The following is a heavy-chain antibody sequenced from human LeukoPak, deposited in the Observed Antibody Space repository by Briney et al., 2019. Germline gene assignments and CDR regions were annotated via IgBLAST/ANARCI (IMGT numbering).Heavy chain of an antibody. V-gene: IGHV4-34*01. CDR1: IDSFTNYY. Sequence: SETLSLTCAVYIDSFTNYYWNWIRQTPGKGLEWIGEVNDSGGTNINPSLRSRVILSVDTSKNQFSLKLSSVTAADTAVYYCARDSSGWIQNYMDVWGKGTTVTVSS. CDR3: ARDSSGWIQNYMDV. J-gene: IGHJ6*03. CDR2: VNDSGGT. D-gene: IGHD3-22*01.